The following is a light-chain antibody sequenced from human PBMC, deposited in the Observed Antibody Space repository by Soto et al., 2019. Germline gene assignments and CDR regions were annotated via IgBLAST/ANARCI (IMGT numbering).Light chain of an antibody. CDR3: SSSAGSKNFIL. J-gene: IGLJ2*01. CDR1: TSDVGGYNH. Sequence: QSALTQPPSASGSPGQSVTISCTGTTSDVGGYNHVSWYQLHPGKVPKLIISEVNKRPSGVPDRFSGSKSGSTASLTVSGLQAEDEADYFCSSSAGSKNFILFGGGTQLTVL. CDR2: EVN. V-gene: IGLV2-8*01.